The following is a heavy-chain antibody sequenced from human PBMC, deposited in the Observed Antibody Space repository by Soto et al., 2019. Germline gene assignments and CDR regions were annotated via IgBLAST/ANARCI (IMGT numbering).Heavy chain of an antibody. J-gene: IGHJ5*02. V-gene: IGHV3-30-3*01. CDR1: GFTFSSYA. D-gene: IGHD1-26*01. CDR3: AKDLYVQPPSGWFDP. CDR2: ISYDGSNK. Sequence: GGSLRLSCAASGFTFSSYAMHWVRQAPGKGLEWVAVISYDGSNKYYADSVKGRFTISRDNSKNTLYLQMMSLRAEDTAVYYCAKDLYVQPPSGWFDPWGQGTVVTVSS.